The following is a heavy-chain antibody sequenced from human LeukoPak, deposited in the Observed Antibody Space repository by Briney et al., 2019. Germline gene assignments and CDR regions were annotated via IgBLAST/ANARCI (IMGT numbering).Heavy chain of an antibody. CDR2: INPSGGST. CDR1: GYTFTSYY. J-gene: IGHJ3*02. V-gene: IGHV1-46*01. Sequence: ASVKVSCKASGYTFTSYYMHWVRKPPGQGLEWMGIINPSGGSTSYEQKLQGRVTMTSDTSTSTVYMELSSLRSDDTAVYYCARWNHGYYGVAFDIWGQGTRVIVTA. D-gene: IGHD1-26*01. CDR3: ARWNHGYYGVAFDI.